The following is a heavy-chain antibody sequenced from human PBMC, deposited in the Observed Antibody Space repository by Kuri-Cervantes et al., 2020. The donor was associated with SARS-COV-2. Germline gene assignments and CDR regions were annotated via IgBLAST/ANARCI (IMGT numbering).Heavy chain of an antibody. V-gene: IGHV3-30*04. CDR2: ISYDGTNK. CDR1: GFTFSNYA. CDR3: TTDDYFDYWTASYFRDLFNP. Sequence: GESLKISCTVSGFTFSNYAIHWVRQAPGKGLEWVAVISYDGTNKYYTDSVKGRFTISRDNSTNTLYLQMKSLKTEDTAVYYCTTDDYFDYWTASYFRDLFNPWGQGTLVTVSS. J-gene: IGHJ5*02. D-gene: IGHD3-3*01.